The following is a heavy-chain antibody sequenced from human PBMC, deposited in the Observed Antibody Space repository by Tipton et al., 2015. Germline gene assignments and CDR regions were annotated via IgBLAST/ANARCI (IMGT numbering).Heavy chain of an antibody. J-gene: IGHJ4*02. CDR1: GVSISSYY. Sequence: TLSLTCTVSGVSISSYYWTWIRQPPGKGLQWVGNVFHTGATSYNSSLKSRLTFSIDTSKNQVSLRLSSVTAADTAVYYCAAFCCGGNCPDYWGQGTLVIVSA. CDR3: AAFCCGGNCPDY. CDR2: VFHTGAT. V-gene: IGHV4-59*01. D-gene: IGHD2-15*01.